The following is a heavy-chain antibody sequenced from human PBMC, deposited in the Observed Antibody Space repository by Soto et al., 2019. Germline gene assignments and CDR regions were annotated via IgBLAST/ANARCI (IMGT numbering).Heavy chain of an antibody. D-gene: IGHD6-13*01. Sequence: GGSLRLSCAASGFTFSSYAMHWVRQAPGKGLEWVAVISYDGSNKYYADSVKGRFTISRDNSKNTLYLQMNSLRAEDTAVYYCARDQSIAAAGTWELGXXVWGQGTTVTVSS. J-gene: IGHJ6*02. CDR2: ISYDGSNK. V-gene: IGHV3-30-3*01. CDR1: GFTFSSYA. CDR3: ARDQSIAAAGTWELGXXV.